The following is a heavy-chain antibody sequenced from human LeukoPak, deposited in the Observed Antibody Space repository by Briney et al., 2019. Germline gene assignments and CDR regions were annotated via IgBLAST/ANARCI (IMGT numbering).Heavy chain of an antibody. Sequence: PSETLSLTCTVSGGSISSSSYYWGWIRQPPGKGLEWIGSIYYSGSTYYNPSLKSRVTISVDTSKNQFSLKLTSVTAADTAVYYCARGYSNFDPWGQGTLVTVSS. J-gene: IGHJ5*02. CDR2: IYYSGST. D-gene: IGHD4-11*01. CDR1: GGSISSSSYY. CDR3: ARGYSNFDP. V-gene: IGHV4-39*07.